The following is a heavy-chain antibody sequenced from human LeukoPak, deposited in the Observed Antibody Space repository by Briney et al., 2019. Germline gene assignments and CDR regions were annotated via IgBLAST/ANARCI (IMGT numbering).Heavy chain of an antibody. V-gene: IGHV4-34*01. D-gene: IGHD3-22*01. CDR3: AIDYDSSGLDY. CDR2: INHSGST. J-gene: IGHJ4*02. CDR1: GGSLSGYY. Sequence: SETLSLTCAVYGGSLSGYYWSWIRQPPGKGLEWIGEINHSGSTNYNPSLKSRVTISVDTSKNQFSLKLSSVTAADTAVYYCAIDYDSSGLDYWGQGTLVTVSS.